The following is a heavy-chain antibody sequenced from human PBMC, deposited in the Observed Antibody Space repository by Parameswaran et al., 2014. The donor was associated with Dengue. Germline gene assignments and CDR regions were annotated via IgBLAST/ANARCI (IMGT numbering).Heavy chain of an antibody. J-gene: IGHJ4*02. CDR2: IYYSGST. Sequence: PGKGLEWIGYIYYSGSTNYNPSLKSRVTISVDTSKNQFSLKLSSVTAADTAVYYCARDRDGGNSLDYWGQGTLVTVSS. V-gene: IGHV4-59*13. D-gene: IGHD4-23*01. CDR3: ARDRDGGNSLDY.